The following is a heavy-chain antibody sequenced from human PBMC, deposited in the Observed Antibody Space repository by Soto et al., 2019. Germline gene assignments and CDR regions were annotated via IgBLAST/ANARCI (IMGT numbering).Heavy chain of an antibody. J-gene: IGHJ5*02. CDR1: GGSITSSSYY. D-gene: IGHD1-26*01. V-gene: IGHV4-39*01. Sequence: QLHLRESGPGLVKPSETLSLTCTVSGGSITSSSYYWGWIRQPPGKGLEWIGSIYYSGSTSYNPSLKSRVTISVDTSKNPFSLKLSSVTAADTAVYYCATQEVGGSYVYTFDPWGQGTLVTVSS. CDR2: IYYSGST. CDR3: ATQEVGGSYVYTFDP.